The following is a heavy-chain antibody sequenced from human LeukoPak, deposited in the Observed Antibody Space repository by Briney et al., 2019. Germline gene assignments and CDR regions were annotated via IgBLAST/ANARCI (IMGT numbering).Heavy chain of an antibody. V-gene: IGHV4-61*02. Sequence: SETLSLTCTVSGGSISSGSYYWSWIRQPAGKGLEWIGRIYTSGSTNYNPSLKSRVTISVDTSKNQFSLKLSSVTAADTAVYYCARTRLRDISPFDPWGQGTLVTVSS. CDR1: GGSISSGSYY. J-gene: IGHJ5*02. D-gene: IGHD3-9*01. CDR2: IYTSGST. CDR3: ARTRLRDISPFDP.